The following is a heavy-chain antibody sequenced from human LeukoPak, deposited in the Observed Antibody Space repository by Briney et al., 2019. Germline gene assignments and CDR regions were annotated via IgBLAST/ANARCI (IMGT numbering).Heavy chain of an antibody. CDR3: ARVVYSSSWSGAYYGMDV. J-gene: IGHJ6*02. D-gene: IGHD6-13*01. V-gene: IGHV4-34*01. CDR1: GGSFSGYY. CDR2: INHSGNT. Sequence: SETLSLTCAVYGGSFSGYYWGWIRQPPGKGLEWIGEINHSGNTNYNPSLKSRVTISVDTSKNQFSLKLSSVTAADTAVYYCARVVYSSSWSGAYYGMDVWGQGTTVTVSS.